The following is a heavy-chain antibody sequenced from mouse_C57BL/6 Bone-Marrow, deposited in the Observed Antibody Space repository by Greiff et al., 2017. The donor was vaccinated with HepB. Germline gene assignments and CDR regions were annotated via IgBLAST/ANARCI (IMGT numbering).Heavy chain of an antibody. CDR2: IRNKANGYTT. CDR1: GFTFTDYY. V-gene: IGHV7-3*01. Sequence: EVKLMESGGGLVQPGGSLSLSCAASGFTFTDYYMSWVRQPPGKALEWLGFIRNKANGYTTEYSASVKGRFTISRDNSQSILYLQMNALRAEDSATYYCASQGYYSNYFDDWGQGTTLTVSS. D-gene: IGHD2-5*01. CDR3: ASQGYYSNYFDD. J-gene: IGHJ2*01.